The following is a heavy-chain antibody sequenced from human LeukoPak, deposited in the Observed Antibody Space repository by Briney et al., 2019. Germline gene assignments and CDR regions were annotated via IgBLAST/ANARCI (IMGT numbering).Heavy chain of an antibody. Sequence: PSETLSLTCTVSGGSISNSSPYYWDWIRQPPGKELEWIGTIYYSGSTSYNPSLTSRVTISVDTSKNQFSLNLRSVTAADTAVYFCARHKGQAEGKEAFGIWGQGTMVTVSS. CDR1: GGSISNSSPYY. J-gene: IGHJ3*02. V-gene: IGHV4-39*01. CDR3: ARHKGQAEGKEAFGI. CDR2: IYYSGST. D-gene: IGHD3-10*01.